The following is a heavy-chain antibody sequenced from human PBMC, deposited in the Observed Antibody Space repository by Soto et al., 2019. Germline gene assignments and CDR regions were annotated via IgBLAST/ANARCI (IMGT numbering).Heavy chain of an antibody. CDR3: TRDLSVLRYFDWLSMGYYYYGMDV. CDR1: GFTFGDYA. V-gene: IGHV3-49*03. J-gene: IGHJ6*02. CDR2: IRSKAYGGTT. D-gene: IGHD3-9*01. Sequence: QPGGSLRLSCTASGFTFGDYAMSWFRQAPGKGLEWVGFIRSKAYGGTTEYAATVKGRFTISRDDSKSIAYLQMNSLKAEDAAVYYCTRDLSVLRYFDWLSMGYYYYGMDVWGQGTTVTVSS.